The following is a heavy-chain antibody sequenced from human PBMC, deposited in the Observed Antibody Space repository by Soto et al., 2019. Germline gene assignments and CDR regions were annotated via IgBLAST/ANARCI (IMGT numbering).Heavy chain of an antibody. CDR1: GFSFSTYE. J-gene: IGHJ3*02. Sequence: GGSLRLSCAASGFSFSTYEMNWVRQSPGKGLEWVSYISKNGIDIYYADSVKGRFTISRDNANNSLFLQMDSLRPEDTAVYYCAPRKYGSFNIGAFDIWGQGTMVTVSS. V-gene: IGHV3-48*03. D-gene: IGHD1-26*01. CDR3: APRKYGSFNIGAFDI. CDR2: ISKNGIDI.